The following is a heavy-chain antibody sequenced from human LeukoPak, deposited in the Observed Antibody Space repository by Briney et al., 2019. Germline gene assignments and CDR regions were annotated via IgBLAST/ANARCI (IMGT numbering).Heavy chain of an antibody. CDR2: ISYDGSNK. CDR1: GFNFSSYG. V-gene: IGHV3-30*03. J-gene: IGHJ5*02. Sequence: PGRSLRLSCAASGFNFSSYGMHWVRQAPGKGLEWVAVISYDGSNKYYADSVKGRFTISRDNSKNTLYLQMNSLRAEDTAVYYCASRSYPWGQGTLVTVSS. CDR3: ASRSYP.